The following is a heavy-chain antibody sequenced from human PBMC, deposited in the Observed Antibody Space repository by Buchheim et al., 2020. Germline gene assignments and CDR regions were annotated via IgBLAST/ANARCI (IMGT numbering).Heavy chain of an antibody. J-gene: IGHJ4*02. CDR3: AKEYYYDSSGYYYEVDY. V-gene: IGHV3-30*18. Sequence: QVQLVESGGGVVQPGRSLRLSCAASGFIFSSYGMHWVRQAPGKGLEWVAVISYDGSNKYYADSVKGRFTISRDNSKNTLYLQMNSLRAEDTAVYYCAKEYYYDSSGYYYEVDYWGQGTL. D-gene: IGHD3-22*01. CDR2: ISYDGSNK. CDR1: GFIFSSYG.